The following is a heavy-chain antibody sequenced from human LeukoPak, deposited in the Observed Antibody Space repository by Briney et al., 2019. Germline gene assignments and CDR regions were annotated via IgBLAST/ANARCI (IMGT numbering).Heavy chain of an antibody. CDR3: ARGWREMATTTIFDY. CDR1: GGSISSGSYY. CDR2: IYTSGST. D-gene: IGHD5-24*01. V-gene: IGHV4-61*02. J-gene: IGHJ4*02. Sequence: PSQTLSLTCTVSGGSISSGSYYWSWIRQPAGKGLELIGRIYTSGSTDYNPSLKSRVTISVDTSKNQFSLKLSSVTAADTAVYYCARGWREMATTTIFDYWGQGTLVTVSS.